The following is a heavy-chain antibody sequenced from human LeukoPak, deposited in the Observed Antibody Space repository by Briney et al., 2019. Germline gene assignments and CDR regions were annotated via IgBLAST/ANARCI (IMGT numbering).Heavy chain of an antibody. CDR2: IYSDGSST. V-gene: IGHV3-74*01. CDR3: ARDPGIQLWYRLDY. CDR1: GFTFSSYW. D-gene: IGHD5-18*01. Sequence: GGSLRLSCAASGFTFSSYWMHWVRQAPGKGLVWVSRIYSDGSSTTYADSVKGRFTISRDNAKNTLYLQMNSLRAEDTAVYYCARDPGIQLWYRLDYWGQGTLVTVSS. J-gene: IGHJ4*02.